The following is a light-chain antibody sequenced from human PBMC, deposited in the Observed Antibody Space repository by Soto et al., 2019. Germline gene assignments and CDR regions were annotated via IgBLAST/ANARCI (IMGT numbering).Light chain of an antibody. CDR1: QSITNF. CDR3: QQSYTTPRLS. Sequence: DIELTQSPSSLSASVGDKLTITCRANQSITNFLNWYQKKPGEVPRLLIYAASRLGNGVPSRFRGSGSGTDFALTINSLQPEDFATYYCQQSYTTPRLSFGGGTRVDFK. V-gene: IGKV1-39*01. CDR2: AAS. J-gene: IGKJ4*01.